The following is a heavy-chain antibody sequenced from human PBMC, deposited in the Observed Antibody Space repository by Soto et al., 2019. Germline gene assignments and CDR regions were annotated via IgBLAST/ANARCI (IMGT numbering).Heavy chain of an antibody. V-gene: IGHV1-3*01. J-gene: IGHJ5*02. D-gene: IGHD6-13*01. Sequence: QVQLVQSGAEVKKPGASVMLSCKASGYTFTTYTMNWVRQAPGQRLEWMGWINPVNGNTKSSQKFQDRVIITRDTSASTAYMELRSLRSEDTAVYYCARGIATGQLDPVGQGTLVIVSS. CDR2: INPVNGNT. CDR3: ARGIATGQLDP. CDR1: GYTFTTYT.